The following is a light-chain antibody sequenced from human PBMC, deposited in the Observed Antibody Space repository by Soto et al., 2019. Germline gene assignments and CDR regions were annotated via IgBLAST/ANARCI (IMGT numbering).Light chain of an antibody. V-gene: IGKV1-39*01. CDR2: AAS. CDR3: QQSYNTPVT. CDR1: PSISSY. Sequence: DIQMTQSPSSVSASVGDRDTITCRASPSISSYLNWYQQKPGKAPKLLIYAASSLQSGVPSRFSGSGSGTDFTLTISSLQPEDFATYYCQQSYNTPVTFGQGTRLEIK. J-gene: IGKJ5*01.